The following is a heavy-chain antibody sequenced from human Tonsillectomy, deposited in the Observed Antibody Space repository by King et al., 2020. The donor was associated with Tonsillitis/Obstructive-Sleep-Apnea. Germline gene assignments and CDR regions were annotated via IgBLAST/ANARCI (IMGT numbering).Heavy chain of an antibody. CDR1: GESFSGYY. CDR2: INQSGST. Sequence: VQLQQWGAGLLKPSETLSLTCAVYGESFSGYYWNWIRQPPGKGLEWIGEINQSGSTNYNPSLKCRVTISVDTSKKQFSLKLRSVTAEDTAVYYFATKWGYCSSTGCYRQPPRYWGQGTLVAVSS. J-gene: IGHJ4*02. V-gene: IGHV4-34*01. CDR3: ATKWGYCSSTGCYRQPPRY. D-gene: IGHD2-2*01.